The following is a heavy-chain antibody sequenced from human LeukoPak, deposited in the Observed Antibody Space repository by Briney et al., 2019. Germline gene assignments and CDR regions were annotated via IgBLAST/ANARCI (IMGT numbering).Heavy chain of an antibody. V-gene: IGHV4-34*01. CDR3: ARSGQWLPIDY. J-gene: IGHJ4*02. D-gene: IGHD6-19*01. CDR1: GGSFSGYY. Sequence: SETLSLTCAVYGGSFSGYYWSWIRQPPGKGLEWIGEINHSGSTNYNPSLKSRVTISVDTSKNQFSLKLSSVTAADTAVYYCARSGQWLPIDYWGQGTLVTVSS. CDR2: INHSGST.